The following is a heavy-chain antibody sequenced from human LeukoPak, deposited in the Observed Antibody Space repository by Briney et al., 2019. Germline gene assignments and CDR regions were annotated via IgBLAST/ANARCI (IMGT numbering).Heavy chain of an antibody. CDR3: ARGEYSSSWYFFDY. CDR1: GGSISSYY. V-gene: IGHV4-4*07. D-gene: IGHD6-13*01. Sequence: SSETLSLTCTVSGGSISSYYWSWIRQPAGKGLERIGRIYTSGSTNYNPSLKSRVTMSVDTSKNQFSLKLSSVTAADTAVYYCARGEYSSSWYFFDYWGQGTLVTVSS. J-gene: IGHJ4*02. CDR2: IYTSGST.